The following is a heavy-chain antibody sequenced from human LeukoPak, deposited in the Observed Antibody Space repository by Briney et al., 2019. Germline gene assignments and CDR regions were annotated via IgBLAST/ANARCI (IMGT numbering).Heavy chain of an antibody. D-gene: IGHD3-22*01. J-gene: IGHJ4*02. Sequence: SETLSLTCTASGGSISSYYRSWIRQPPGKGLEWIGYIHYSGSTNYNPSLKSRVTISVDTSKNQFSLKLSSVTAADTAVYYCARGLSGSGYYLYYFDYWGQGTLVTVSS. CDR3: ARGLSGSGYYLYYFDY. CDR1: GGSISSYY. CDR2: IHYSGST. V-gene: IGHV4-59*12.